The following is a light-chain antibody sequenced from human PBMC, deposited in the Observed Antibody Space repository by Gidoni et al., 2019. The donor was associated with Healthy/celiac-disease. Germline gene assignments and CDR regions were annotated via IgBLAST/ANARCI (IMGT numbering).Light chain of an antibody. CDR2: WAS. V-gene: IGKV4-1*01. J-gene: IGKJ1*01. Sequence: DIVMTQPPDSLAVSLGERATINCKSSQSVLYSSNNKNYLAWYQQKPGQPPKLLIYWASTRESGVPDRFSGSGSGTDFTLTISSLQAEEVAVYYCQQYYSTPPTFGQGTKVEIK. CDR1: QSVLYSSNNKNY. CDR3: QQYYSTPPT.